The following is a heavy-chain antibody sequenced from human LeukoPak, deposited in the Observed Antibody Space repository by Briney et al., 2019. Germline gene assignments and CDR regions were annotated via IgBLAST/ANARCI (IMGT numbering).Heavy chain of an antibody. V-gene: IGHV5-10-1*01. D-gene: IGHD3-9*01. CDR2: IDPSDSYT. CDR3: ARLKYILTGYYTDDAFDI. CDR1: GYSFTSYW. J-gene: IGHJ3*02. Sequence: GASLKISCKGSGYSFTSYWISLVRQMPGEGLEWMGRIDPSDSYTNYSPSFQGHVTISADKSISTAYLQWSCLKASDTAMYYCARLKYILTGYYTDDAFDIWGQGTMVTVSS.